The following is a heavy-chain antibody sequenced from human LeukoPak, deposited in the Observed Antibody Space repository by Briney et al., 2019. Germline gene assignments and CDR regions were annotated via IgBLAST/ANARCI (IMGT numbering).Heavy chain of an antibody. CDR2: ISYTGTT. CDR1: GGSVSSHNYY. Sequence: SETLSLTCSVSGGSVSSHNYYWSWIRQPPGKGLEWIGFISYTGTTNYNPSLQSRLTMSVDTSKSQFSLKLSSVTAADTAVYYCARGWLSFGEHFDYWGQGTLVTVSS. D-gene: IGHD3-10*01. J-gene: IGHJ4*02. CDR3: ARGWLSFGEHFDY. V-gene: IGHV4-61*01.